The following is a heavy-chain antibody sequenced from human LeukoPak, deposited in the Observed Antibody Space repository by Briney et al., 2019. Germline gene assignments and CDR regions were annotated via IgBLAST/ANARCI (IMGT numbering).Heavy chain of an antibody. Sequence: PSETLSLTFTVSGYSISSGYYWGWIRQPPGKGLEWIGSIYHSGSTYYNPSLKSRVTISVDTSKNQFSLKLSSVTAADTAVYYCVFGNGSGSYYNPIFDYWGQGTLVTVSS. CDR2: IYHSGST. CDR3: VFGNGSGSYYNPIFDY. D-gene: IGHD3-10*01. J-gene: IGHJ4*02. CDR1: GYSISSGYY. V-gene: IGHV4-38-2*02.